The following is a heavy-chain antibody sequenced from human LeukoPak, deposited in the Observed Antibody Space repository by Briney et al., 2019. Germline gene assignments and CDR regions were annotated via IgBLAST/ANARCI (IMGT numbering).Heavy chain of an antibody. CDR3: ARGSRRQLAQPLDY. J-gene: IGHJ4*02. V-gene: IGHV1-8*01. D-gene: IGHD6-6*01. Sequence: EAAVKVSCKASGGTFSSYAISWVRQATGQGLEWMGWMNPNSGNTGYAQKFQGRVTITRNTSISTAYMELSSLRSEDTAVYYCARGSRRQLAQPLDYWGQGTLVTVSS. CDR2: MNPNSGNT. CDR1: GGTFSSYA.